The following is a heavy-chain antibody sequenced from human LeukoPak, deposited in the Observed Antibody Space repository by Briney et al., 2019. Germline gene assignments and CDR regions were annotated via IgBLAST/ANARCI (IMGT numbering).Heavy chain of an antibody. D-gene: IGHD6-13*01. V-gene: IGHV3-7*05. CDR3: ASGAGYSSSWSAFDI. J-gene: IGHJ3*02. Sequence: GGSLRLSCAASGFTFSSYWMSWVSQAPGKGLERVANIKGDGSDNHYVDSVRGRFTISRDNAKNSLYLQMNSLRAEDTAVYYCASGAGYSSSWSAFDIWGQGTMVTVSS. CDR2: IKGDGSDN. CDR1: GFTFSSYW.